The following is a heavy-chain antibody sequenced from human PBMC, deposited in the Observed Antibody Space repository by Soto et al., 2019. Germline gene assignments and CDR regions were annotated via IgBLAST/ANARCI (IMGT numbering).Heavy chain of an antibody. CDR3: ARVFRYYYGSGSYPWFDP. D-gene: IGHD3-10*01. J-gene: IGHJ5*02. CDR2: IKQDGSDK. V-gene: IGHV3-7*01. CDR1: GFTFSSYW. Sequence: AGGSLRLSCAASGFTFSSYWMSWVRQAPGKGLEWVANIKQDGSDKYYVDSVKGRFTISRDNAKNSLYLQMNSLRAEDTAVYYCARVFRYYYGSGSYPWFDPWGQGTLVTVSS.